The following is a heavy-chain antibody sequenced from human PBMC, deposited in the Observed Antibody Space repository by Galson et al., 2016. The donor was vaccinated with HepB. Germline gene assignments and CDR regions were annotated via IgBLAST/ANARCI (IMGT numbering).Heavy chain of an antibody. CDR1: GRSVSRGSYY. Sequence: SETLSLTCTVSGRSVSRGSYYWGWIRQPPGKGLEWIGSANYSGNAYYNPTLKSRVTISIDPSKSQVSLKLTSVTVVDTAVYYCASTWGYWGQGALVTVSS. V-gene: IGHV4-39*07. CDR2: ANYSGNA. J-gene: IGHJ4*02. D-gene: IGHD7-27*01. CDR3: ASTWGY.